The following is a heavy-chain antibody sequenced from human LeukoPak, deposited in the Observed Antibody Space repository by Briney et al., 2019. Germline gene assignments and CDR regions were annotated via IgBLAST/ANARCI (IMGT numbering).Heavy chain of an antibody. V-gene: IGHV1-18*01. CDR1: GYTFSSHG. J-gene: IGHJ5*02. Sequence: GASVKVSCKTSGYTFSSHGITWVRQAPGQGLEWMGWISANSGKTYYVQKFQGRVTMTTDTSTSTAYMELRSLRSDDTAVYYCARPNNYYDDNGYYNYFDPWGQGTLVTVSS. CDR2: ISANSGKT. CDR3: ARPNNYYDDNGYYNYFDP. D-gene: IGHD3-22*01.